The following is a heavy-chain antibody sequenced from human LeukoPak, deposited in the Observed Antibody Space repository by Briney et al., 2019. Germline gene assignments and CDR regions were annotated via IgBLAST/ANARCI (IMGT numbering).Heavy chain of an antibody. CDR2: IYITGST. CDR1: GGSITSYY. V-gene: IGHV4-4*07. CDR3: ARVVQSTDSSGFYLPEYFQH. D-gene: IGHD3-22*01. J-gene: IGHJ1*01. Sequence: SETLSLTCTVSGGSITSYYWSWIRQSAGKGLEWIGRIYITGSTTYNPSLKSRVTISVDTSKNQFSLKLRSVTAADTAVYYCARVVQSTDSSGFYLPEYFQHWGQGTLVTVSS.